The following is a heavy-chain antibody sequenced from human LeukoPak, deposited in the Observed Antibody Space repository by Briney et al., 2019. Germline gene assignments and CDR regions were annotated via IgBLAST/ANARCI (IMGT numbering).Heavy chain of an antibody. J-gene: IGHJ4*02. CDR2: IYTSEST. CDR1: GGSISSGSYY. V-gene: IGHV4-61*02. Sequence: KASETLSLTCTVSGGSISSGSYYWSWIRQPAGKGLEWIGRIYTSESTNYNPPLKSRVTISVATSKYQFSLKLSSVTAADTAVYYCARDGFWAFDYWGQGTLVTVSS. CDR3: ARDGFWAFDY. D-gene: IGHD3-3*01.